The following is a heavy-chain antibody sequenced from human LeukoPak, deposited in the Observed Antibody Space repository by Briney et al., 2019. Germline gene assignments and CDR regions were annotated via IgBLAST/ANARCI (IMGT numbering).Heavy chain of an antibody. Sequence: GGSLRLSCAASGFTFSNAWMSWVRQAPGKGLEWVGRIKSKTDGGTTDYAAPVKGRFTISRDDSKNTLYLQINSLKTEDTAVYYCTTKRFGELLLDYWGQGTLVTVSS. V-gene: IGHV3-15*01. D-gene: IGHD3-10*01. J-gene: IGHJ4*02. CDR2: IKSKTDGGTT. CDR1: GFTFSNAW. CDR3: TTKRFGELLLDY.